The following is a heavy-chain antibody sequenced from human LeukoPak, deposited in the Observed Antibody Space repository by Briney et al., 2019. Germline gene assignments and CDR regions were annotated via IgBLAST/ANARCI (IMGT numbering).Heavy chain of an antibody. J-gene: IGHJ4*02. Sequence: TETLSLTCAVSGGSISSNNWWTWVRQAPGKGLEWIGEIYHYGTTNYNPSLKGRVTISVDKSKNQFSLKFNSVTAADTAVYYCARGPSLGAHLDYWGQGTLVTVSS. CDR2: IYHYGTT. D-gene: IGHD1-26*01. CDR1: GGSISSNNW. CDR3: ARGPSLGAHLDY. V-gene: IGHV4-4*02.